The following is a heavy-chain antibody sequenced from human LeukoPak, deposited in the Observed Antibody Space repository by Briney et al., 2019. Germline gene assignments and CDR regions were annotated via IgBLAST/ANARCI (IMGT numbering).Heavy chain of an antibody. CDR1: GGSISSGGYY. CDR3: AGDGRGSVDY. CDR2: IYYSGST. Sequence: PSETLSLTCTVSGGSISSGGYYWSWIRQHPGKGLEWIGYIYYSGSTYYNPSLKSRVTISVDTSKNQFSLKLSSVTAADTAVYYCAGDGRGSVDYWGQGTLVTVSS. J-gene: IGHJ4*02. V-gene: IGHV4-31*03. D-gene: IGHD3-10*01.